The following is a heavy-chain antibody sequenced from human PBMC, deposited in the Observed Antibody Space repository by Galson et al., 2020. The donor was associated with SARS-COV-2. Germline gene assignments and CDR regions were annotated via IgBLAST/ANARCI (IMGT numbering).Heavy chain of an antibody. Sequence: KIGESLKISCKGSGYSFTSYWIGRVRQMPGKGLEWMGIIYPGDPDTRYSPSFQGQVTISADKSISTAYLQWSSLKASDTAMYYCARRLMHLYGDANDAFDIWGQGTMVTVSS. D-gene: IGHD4-17*01. J-gene: IGHJ3*02. CDR3: ARRLMHLYGDANDAFDI. V-gene: IGHV5-51*01. CDR1: GYSFTSYW. CDR2: IYPGDPDT.